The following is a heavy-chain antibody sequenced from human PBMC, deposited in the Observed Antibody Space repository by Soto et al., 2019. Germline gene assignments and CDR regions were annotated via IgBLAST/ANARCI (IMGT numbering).Heavy chain of an antibody. V-gene: IGHV3-30*03. J-gene: IGHJ4*02. CDR3: VSVEGPYGHDTRFDY. CDR2: ISHGGSDT. D-gene: IGHD5-12*01. Sequence: QMQLVESGGGAVQPGRSLRLSCAASGFSFSNHGMHWVRQAPGKGLDWVADISHGGSDTWYADSVKGRFTISRDNSKNTVSMQMDGLRSEDTAIYYCVSVEGPYGHDTRFDYWGQGTLVTFSS. CDR1: GFSFSNHG.